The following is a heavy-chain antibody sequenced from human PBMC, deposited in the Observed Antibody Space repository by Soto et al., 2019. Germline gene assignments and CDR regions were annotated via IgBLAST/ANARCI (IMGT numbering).Heavy chain of an antibody. V-gene: IGHV1-3*01. D-gene: IGHD3-3*01. Sequence: QVQLWQSGAEVKKPAASVQVSCKASGYTFTSYAMPWVRQAPGQRVEWMGWINAGNGNTKYSQKYQGRVTINRDTSASTANIEMSSLRSEDTAVDYCARDRGLRFLEWLFDYWGQGTLVTVSS. CDR1: GYTFTSYA. CDR2: INAGNGNT. J-gene: IGHJ4*02. CDR3: ARDRGLRFLEWLFDY.